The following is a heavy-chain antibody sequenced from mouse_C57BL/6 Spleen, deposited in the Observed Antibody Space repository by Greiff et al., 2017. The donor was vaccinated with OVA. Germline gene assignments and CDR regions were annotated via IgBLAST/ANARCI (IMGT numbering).Heavy chain of an antibody. CDR2: INPYNGGT. CDR3: ARGGLRRGYFDY. D-gene: IGHD2-4*01. Sequence: VQLQQSGPVLVKPGASVKMSCKASGYTFTDYYMNWVQQSHGKSLEWIGVINPYNGGTSYNQKFKGKATLTVDKSSSTAYMELNSLTSEDSAVYYCARGGLRRGYFDYWGQGTTLTVSS. V-gene: IGHV1-19*01. CDR1: GYTFTDYY. J-gene: IGHJ2*01.